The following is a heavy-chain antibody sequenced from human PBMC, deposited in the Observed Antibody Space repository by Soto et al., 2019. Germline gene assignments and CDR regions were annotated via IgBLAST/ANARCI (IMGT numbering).Heavy chain of an antibody. CDR1: GFTFTDHY. D-gene: IGHD3-10*01. V-gene: IGHV3-11*01. CDR2: INSGGSNI. CDR3: ARDIRGAN. Sequence: QVQLVESGGGLVKPGGTLRLSFTASGFTFTDHYMTWTRQAPGKGLEWVSYINSGGSNIYYPESVRGRFTISRDNAKNSVYLQMSSLRAEDTAIYYCARDIRGANWGQGSMVIVSS. J-gene: IGHJ4*02.